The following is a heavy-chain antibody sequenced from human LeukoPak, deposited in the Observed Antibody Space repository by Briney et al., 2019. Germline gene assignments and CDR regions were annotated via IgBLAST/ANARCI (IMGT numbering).Heavy chain of an antibody. CDR3: ARYRNEALFAFDI. J-gene: IGHJ3*02. CDR1: GGSISSYY. Sequence: SETLSLTCTVSGGSISSYYWSWTRQPAGKGLEWIGRIYTSGSTNYNPSLKSRVTMSVDTSKNQFSLKLSSATAADTAVYYCARYRNEALFAFDIWGQGTMVTVSS. V-gene: IGHV4-4*07. D-gene: IGHD1-14*01. CDR2: IYTSGST.